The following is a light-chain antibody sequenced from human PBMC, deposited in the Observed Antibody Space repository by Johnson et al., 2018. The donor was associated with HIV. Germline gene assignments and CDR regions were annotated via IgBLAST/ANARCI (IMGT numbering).Light chain of an antibody. V-gene: IGLV1-51*01. J-gene: IGLJ1*01. CDR3: GTWDSSLSTYV. CDR2: DNN. CDR1: SSNIGNNY. Sequence: QPVLTQPPSVSAAPGQKVTISCSGSSSNIGNNYVSWYQQLPGTAPKLLIYDNNKRPSGIPDRFSGSKSGTSATLGITGLQTGDEADYYCGTWDSSLSTYVSGTGTKVTAL.